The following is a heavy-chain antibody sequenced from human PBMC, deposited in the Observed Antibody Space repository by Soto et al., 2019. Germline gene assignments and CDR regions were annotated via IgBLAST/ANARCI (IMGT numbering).Heavy chain of an antibody. J-gene: IGHJ4*02. D-gene: IGHD3-3*01. V-gene: IGHV1-3*01. CDR1: GYTFTSYA. CDR2: INAGNGNT. CDR3: ARGELLEWLWPDIDY. Sequence: ASVKVSCKASGYTFTSYAMHWVRQAPGQRLEWMGWINAGNGNTKYSQKFQGRVTITRDTSTSTVYMELSSLRSEDTAVYYCARGELLEWLWPDIDYCGQGTPVTVSS.